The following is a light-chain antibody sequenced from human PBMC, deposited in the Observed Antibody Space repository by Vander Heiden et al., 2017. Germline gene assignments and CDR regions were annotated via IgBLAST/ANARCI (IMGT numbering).Light chain of an antibody. J-gene: IGKJ1*01. V-gene: IGKV1-16*01. Sequence: DLHVTPAPPPLSSSVGRRVHITCQASQGFSNHLAWFQQKPGKAPKSLIYDASSLQSGVPSRFSGSKSGTDFTLTISSLQPEDFATYYCQQYYAYPWTFGQGTKVEIK. CDR2: DAS. CDR1: QGFSNH. CDR3: QQYYAYPWT.